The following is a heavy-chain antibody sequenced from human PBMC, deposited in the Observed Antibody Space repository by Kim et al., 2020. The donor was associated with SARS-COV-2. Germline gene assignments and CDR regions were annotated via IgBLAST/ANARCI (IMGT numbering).Heavy chain of an antibody. CDR2: IIPIFVTP. Sequence: SVKVSCKASGGTFNSVVISWVRQAPGQGLEWMGGIIPIFVTPNYAQKFQGRVTITADESTSTAYMELSSLTSADTAVYYCARVVCQQTASSRLSYWGQGALVTVSS. CDR1: GGTFNSVV. J-gene: IGHJ4*02. V-gene: IGHV1-69*13. CDR3: ARVVCQQTASSRLSY. D-gene: IGHD6-6*01.